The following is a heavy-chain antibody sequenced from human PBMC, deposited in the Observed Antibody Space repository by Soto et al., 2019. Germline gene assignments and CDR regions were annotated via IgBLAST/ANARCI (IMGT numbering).Heavy chain of an antibody. CDR2: IIPIFGTA. D-gene: IGHD2-2*01. J-gene: IGHJ6*02. V-gene: IGHV1-69*06. CDR1: GGTFSSYA. CDR3: ARRHPVVPAAIWGCMDV. Sequence: QVQLVQSGAEVKKPGSSVKVSCKASGGTFSSYAISWVRQAPGQGLEWMGGIIPIFGTANYAQKFQGRVTITADKSTSTAYMELSSLRSEDTAVYYCARRHPVVPAAIWGCMDVWGQGTTVTFSS.